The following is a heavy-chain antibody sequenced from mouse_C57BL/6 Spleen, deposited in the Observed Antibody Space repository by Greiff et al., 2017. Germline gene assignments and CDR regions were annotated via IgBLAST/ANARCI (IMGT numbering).Heavy chain of an antibody. V-gene: IGHV5-4*01. CDR2: ISDGGSYT. D-gene: IGHD2-4*01. CDR1: GFTFSSYA. J-gene: IGHJ2*01. CDR3: ARYDYDGEYYFDY. Sequence: EVQLVESGGGLVKPGGSLKLSCAASGFTFSSYAMSWVRQTPEKRLEWVATISDGGSYTYYPDNVKGRFTISRDTAKNNLYLQMSHLKSEDTAMYYCARYDYDGEYYFDYWGQGTTLTVSS.